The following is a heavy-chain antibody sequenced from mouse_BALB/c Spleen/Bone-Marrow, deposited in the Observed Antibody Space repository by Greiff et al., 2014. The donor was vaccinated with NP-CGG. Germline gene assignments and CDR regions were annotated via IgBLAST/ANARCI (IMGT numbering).Heavy chain of an antibody. D-gene: IGHD3-2*01. CDR2: IDPAKDNT. Sequence: EVNVVESGAELVKPGASVKLSCTSPGFNIRDTYIHWVKQRPEQGLEWIGKIDPAKDNTEYDPKFQGKATITADTPSNTAYLQLSSLTSEDTAVYYCARGVRQLGLPFWGQGTLVTVST. CDR3: ARGVRQLGLPF. J-gene: IGHJ3*01. CDR1: GFNIRDTY. V-gene: IGHV14-3*02.